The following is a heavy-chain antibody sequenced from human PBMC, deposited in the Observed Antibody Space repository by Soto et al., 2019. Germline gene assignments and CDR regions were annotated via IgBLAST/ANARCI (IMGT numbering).Heavy chain of an antibody. J-gene: IGHJ4*02. CDR3: ATELRQSPCDY. D-gene: IGHD4-4*01. Sequence: QIQLVESGGGVVQPGGSLRLSCAASGFTFSNSIMHWVRQAPGNGLEWVALASLDKTYKAYTQSVKGQFTISRDDSRNALYLQMNSLRPDYTSIYYCATELRQSPCDYWGPGTLVTVSS. CDR2: ASLDKTYK. CDR1: GFTFSNSI. V-gene: IGHV3-30-3*01.